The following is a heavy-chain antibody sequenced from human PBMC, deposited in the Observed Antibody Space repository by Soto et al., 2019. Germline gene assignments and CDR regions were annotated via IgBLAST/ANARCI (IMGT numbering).Heavy chain of an antibody. CDR1: GFTFSNAW. CDR3: TPDSYSTRRIVSFAY. V-gene: IGHV3-15*07. Sequence: PGGSLRLSCAASGFTFSNAWINWVRQAPGKGLEWGGRIKSKTDGGTTDYAERVKGRFAISRDDSNNIEYLQRNSLNIEDTPAHYCTPDSYSTRRIVSFAYSGHGTLVTASS. CDR2: IKSKTDGGTT. D-gene: IGHD2-8*01. J-gene: IGHJ4*01.